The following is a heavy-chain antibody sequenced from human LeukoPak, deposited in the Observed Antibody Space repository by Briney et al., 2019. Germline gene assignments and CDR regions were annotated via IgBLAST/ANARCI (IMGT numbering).Heavy chain of an antibody. CDR1: GFTVSSNS. CDR3: ARASHWNQLHYFDY. D-gene: IGHD1-1*01. J-gene: IGHJ4*02. CDR2: IYSDNT. Sequence: GGSLRLSCTVSGFTVSSNSMSWVRQAPGKGLEWVSFIYSDNTHYSDSVKGRFTISRDNSKNTLYLQMNSLRAEDTAVYYCARASHWNQLHYFDYWGQGTLVTVSS. V-gene: IGHV3-53*01.